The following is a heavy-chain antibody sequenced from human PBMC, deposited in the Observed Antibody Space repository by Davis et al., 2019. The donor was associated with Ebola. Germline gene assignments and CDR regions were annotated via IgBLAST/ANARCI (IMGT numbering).Heavy chain of an antibody. J-gene: IGHJ4*02. CDR3: ARDRFFAFDF. V-gene: IGHV3-48*02. CDR1: GFVFSDFS. Sequence: GESLKISCAASGFVFSDFSMNWVRPAPGKGLEWITYITKGSDAIHYADSVKGRFTVSRDNAKNSVFLQMSSLRDEDSAVYYCARDRFFAFDFWSQGVHVSVSS. D-gene: IGHD3/OR15-3a*01. CDR2: ITKGSDAI.